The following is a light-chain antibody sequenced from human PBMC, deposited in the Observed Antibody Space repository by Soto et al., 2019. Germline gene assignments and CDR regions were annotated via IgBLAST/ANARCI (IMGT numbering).Light chain of an antibody. CDR1: QSVSSN. J-gene: IGKJ4*01. Sequence: EIVLTQSPGTLSLSPGERATLSCRASQSVSSNYLAWYQQIPGQTPRLLIYGASSRATGIPARFSGSGSGTEFTLTISSLQSEDFAVYYCQQYNNWPPVFGGGTKVDIK. V-gene: IGKV3D-15*01. CDR2: GAS. CDR3: QQYNNWPPV.